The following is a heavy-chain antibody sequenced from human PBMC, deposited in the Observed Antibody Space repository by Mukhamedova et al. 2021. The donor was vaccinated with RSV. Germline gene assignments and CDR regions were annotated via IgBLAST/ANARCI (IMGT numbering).Heavy chain of an antibody. CDR2: MSGSGARP. D-gene: IGHD1-20*01. V-gene: IGHV3-23*01. CDR3: RKVGRSSSKDNGVNNFKN. J-gene: IGHJ4*02. Sequence: GLEWVSVMSGSGARPYYAGSVTGRFTISRDNSKNMVYLQMNSLRVEDTGAYNFRKVGRSSSKDNGVNNFKNWGQGTLVT.